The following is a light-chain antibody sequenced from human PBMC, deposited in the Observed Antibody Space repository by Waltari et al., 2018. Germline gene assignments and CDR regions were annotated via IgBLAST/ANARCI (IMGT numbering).Light chain of an antibody. CDR2: ENT. CDR3: QSYDSSIWV. Sequence: QSALTQPPSVSGAARQRVTIPSTGISSSSGAGFGVHWYQQLPGTPPQLLIYENTKRPSGVPDRFSGSQSGTAASLAITGLQAEDEADYYCQSYDSSIWVFGGGTKLTVL. CDR1: SSSSGAGFG. J-gene: IGLJ3*02. V-gene: IGLV1-40*01.